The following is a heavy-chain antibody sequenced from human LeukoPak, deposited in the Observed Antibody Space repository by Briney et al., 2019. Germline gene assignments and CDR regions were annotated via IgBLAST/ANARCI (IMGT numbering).Heavy chain of an antibody. J-gene: IGHJ4*02. CDR3: ARGYYAWSPIAPSYYFDY. D-gene: IGHD3-10*01. Sequence: SETLSLTCTVSGGSISSYYWSWIRQPPGKGLEWIGYIYYSGSTNYNPSLKSRVTISVDTSKNQFSLKLSSVTAADTAVYYCARGYYAWSPIAPSYYFDYWGQGTLVTVSS. V-gene: IGHV4-59*12. CDR2: IYYSGST. CDR1: GGSISSYY.